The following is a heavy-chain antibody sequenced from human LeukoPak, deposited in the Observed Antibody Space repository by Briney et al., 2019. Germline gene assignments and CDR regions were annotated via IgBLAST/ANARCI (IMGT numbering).Heavy chain of an antibody. CDR3: AREGGGSGVLDAFDI. V-gene: IGHV3-33*01. D-gene: IGHD3-10*01. CDR1: GFTFSSYG. J-gene: IGHJ3*02. CDR2: IWYDGSNK. Sequence: GGSLRLSCAASGFTFSSYGMHWVRQAPGKGLEWVAVIWYDGSNKYYADSVKGRFTISRDNSKNTLYLQMNSLRAEDTAVYYCAREGGGSGVLDAFDIWGQGTMVTVSS.